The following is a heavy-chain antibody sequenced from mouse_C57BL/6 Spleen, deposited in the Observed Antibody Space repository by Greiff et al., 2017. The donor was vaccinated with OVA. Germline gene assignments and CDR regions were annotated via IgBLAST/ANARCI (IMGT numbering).Heavy chain of an antibody. CDR2: IDPETGGT. CDR1: GYTFTDYE. J-gene: IGHJ2*01. D-gene: IGHD2-5*01. V-gene: IGHV1-15*01. Sequence: VQLQQSGAELVRPGASVTLSCKASGYTFTDYEMHWVKQTPVHGLEWIGAIDPETGGTAYNQKFKGKATLTVDKSSSTAYMQLSSLTSEDSAVYYCAIGYYSNPYYFDYWGQGTTLTVSS. CDR3: AIGYYSNPYYFDY.